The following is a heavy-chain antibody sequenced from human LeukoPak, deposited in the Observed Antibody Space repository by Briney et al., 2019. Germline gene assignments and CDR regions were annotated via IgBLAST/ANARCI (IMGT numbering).Heavy chain of an antibody. CDR1: GFTFSSYS. Sequence: GGSLRLSCAASGFTFSSYSMNWVRQSPGKGLEWVSYISSSSSTIYYADSVKGRFTISRDNAKNSLYLQMNSLRAEDTAVYYCAREAXXXELVGAALYYYYYGMDVWGQGTTVTVSS. J-gene: IGHJ6*02. V-gene: IGHV3-48*01. CDR3: AREAXXXELVGAALYYYYYGMDV. D-gene: IGHD1-26*01. CDR2: ISSSSSTI.